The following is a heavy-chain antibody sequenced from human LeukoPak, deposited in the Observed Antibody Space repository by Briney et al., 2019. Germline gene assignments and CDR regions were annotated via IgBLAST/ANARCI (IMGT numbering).Heavy chain of an antibody. D-gene: IGHD4-23*01. CDR1: GGAISGYY. Sequence: PSETLSLTCSVSGGAISGYYWNWIRQPPGKGLEWVGHIYYSGSTNYSPSLKSRVTISVDTSKNQFSLKLSSVTAADTAVYYCAKAAYGGNSALFDYWGQGTLVTVSS. V-gene: IGHV4-59*01. CDR2: IYYSGST. J-gene: IGHJ4*02. CDR3: AKAAYGGNSALFDY.